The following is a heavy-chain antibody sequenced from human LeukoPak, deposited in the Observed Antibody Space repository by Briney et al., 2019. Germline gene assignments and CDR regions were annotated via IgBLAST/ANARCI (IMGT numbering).Heavy chain of an antibody. CDR1: GFTFSRYG. V-gene: IGHV3-30*02. J-gene: IGHJ3*02. CDR3: AKEDSSSWSPNTDAFDI. D-gene: IGHD6-13*01. Sequence: PGGSLRLSCAASGFTFSRYGMHWVRQAPGKGLECVAFIRYGGSNKYYADSVKGRFTISRDNSKNTLYLQMNSLRAEDTAVYYCAKEDSSSWSPNTDAFDIRGQGTMVTVSS. CDR2: IRYGGSNK.